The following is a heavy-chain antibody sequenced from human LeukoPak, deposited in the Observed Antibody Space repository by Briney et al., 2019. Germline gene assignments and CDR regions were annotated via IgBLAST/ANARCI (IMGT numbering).Heavy chain of an antibody. Sequence: GGSLRLSCAASGFTFSSYSMNWVRQAPGKGLEWVSFISSSSSYIYYADSVKGRFTISRHNAKNSLYLQMNSLRAEDTAVYYCARDLVGASYYWGQGTLVTVSS. CDR1: GFTFSSYS. CDR2: ISSSSSYI. J-gene: IGHJ4*02. D-gene: IGHD1-26*01. V-gene: IGHV3-21*04. CDR3: ARDLVGASYY.